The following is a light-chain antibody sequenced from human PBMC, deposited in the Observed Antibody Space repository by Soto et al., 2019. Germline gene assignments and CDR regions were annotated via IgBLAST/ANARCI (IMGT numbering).Light chain of an antibody. CDR2: GAS. CDR3: HQYDDGPYT. CDR1: QSVSTN. J-gene: IGKJ2*01. Sequence: VMTQSPAIRSVSPGERATLSCRASQSVSTNVAWYQQIPGQTPRLLIYGASTRATGIPVRFSGSGSGTEGPLTIISLQSEECAVYYCHQYDDGPYTFGQGTKVEI. V-gene: IGKV3-15*01.